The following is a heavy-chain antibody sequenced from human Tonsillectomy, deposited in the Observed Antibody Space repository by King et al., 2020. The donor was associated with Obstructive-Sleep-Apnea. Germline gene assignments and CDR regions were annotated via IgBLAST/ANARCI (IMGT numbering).Heavy chain of an antibody. CDR3: ARGDVDTAIQGSLYYFDY. V-gene: IGHV4-59*01. Sequence: QLQESGPGLVKPSETLSLTCTVSGGSISSYYWSWIRQPPGEGLGWVGYIYYRGGTNYNPSLKSRVTISVDTSKNQFSLKLSSVTAADTAVYYCARGDVDTAIQGSLYYFDYWGQGTLVTVSS. J-gene: IGHJ4*02. D-gene: IGHD5-18*01. CDR1: GGSISSYY. CDR2: IYYRGGT.